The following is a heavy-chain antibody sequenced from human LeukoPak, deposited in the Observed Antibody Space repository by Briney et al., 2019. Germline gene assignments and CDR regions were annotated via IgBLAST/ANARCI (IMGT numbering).Heavy chain of an antibody. Sequence: GGSLRLSCAASGFTFDDYAMHWVRQAPGKGLKWVSGISWNSGSIGYADSVKGRFTISRDNAKNSLYLQMNSLRAEDMALYYCAKAGGYDLRLVNFDYWGQGTLVTVSS. V-gene: IGHV3-9*03. CDR1: GFTFDDYA. CDR2: ISWNSGSI. D-gene: IGHD5-12*01. J-gene: IGHJ4*02. CDR3: AKAGGYDLRLVNFDY.